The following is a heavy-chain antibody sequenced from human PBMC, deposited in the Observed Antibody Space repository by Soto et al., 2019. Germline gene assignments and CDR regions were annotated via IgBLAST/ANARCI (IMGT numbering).Heavy chain of an antibody. CDR1: GVTFSSYS. D-gene: IGHD6-19*01. CDR3: AREAGTWHLPLNWFDP. Sequence: PGGSLRLSCAASGVTFSSYSMNWVRQAPGKGLEWVSYISSSSSTIYYADSVKGRFTISRDNAKNSLYLQMNSLRDEDTAVYYCAREAGTWHLPLNWFDPWGQGTLVTVS. V-gene: IGHV3-48*02. J-gene: IGHJ5*02. CDR2: ISSSSSTI.